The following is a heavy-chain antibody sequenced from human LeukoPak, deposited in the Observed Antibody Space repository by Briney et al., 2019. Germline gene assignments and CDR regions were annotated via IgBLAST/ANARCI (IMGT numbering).Heavy chain of an antibody. J-gene: IGHJ3*02. V-gene: IGHV3-74*01. D-gene: IGHD3-10*01. CDR3: STGSGHAFDI. Sequence: GGSLRLSCATSGFTFSSYWMHWVRQVPGKGLVWVSRINSDGSSTSYADSVKGRFAISRDNAKNTLYVQMNSLRAEDTAVYYCSTGSGHAFDIWGRGTMVTVSS. CDR1: GFTFSSYW. CDR2: INSDGSST.